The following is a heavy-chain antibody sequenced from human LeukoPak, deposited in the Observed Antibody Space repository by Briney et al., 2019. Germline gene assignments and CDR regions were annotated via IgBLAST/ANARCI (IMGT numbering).Heavy chain of an antibody. J-gene: IGHJ6*03. Sequence: ASVKVSCKTSGYTFNSYYMHWVRQAPGQGLERVGIINPTGDPTTYAQKFQGRVTMTSDMSTSTVYMELSSLRSEDTAVYYCARSSGSYSSLFYMHVWGKGTTVTVSS. V-gene: IGHV1-46*02. D-gene: IGHD3-22*01. CDR2: INPTGDPT. CDR3: ARSSGSYSSLFYMHV. CDR1: GYTFNSYY.